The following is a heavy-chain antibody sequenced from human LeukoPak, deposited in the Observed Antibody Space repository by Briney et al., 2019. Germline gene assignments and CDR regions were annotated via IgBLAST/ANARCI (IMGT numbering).Heavy chain of an antibody. Sequence: ASVKVSCKVSGYTLTELSMHWVRQAPGKGLEWMGGFDPEDGETIYAQKFQGRVTMTEDTSTDTAYMELSGLRSEDTAVYYCATARPYYYDSSGYRLASPFDYWGQGTLVTVSS. CDR3: ATARPYYYDSSGYRLASPFDY. CDR2: FDPEDGET. D-gene: IGHD3-22*01. V-gene: IGHV1-24*01. J-gene: IGHJ4*02. CDR1: GYTLTELS.